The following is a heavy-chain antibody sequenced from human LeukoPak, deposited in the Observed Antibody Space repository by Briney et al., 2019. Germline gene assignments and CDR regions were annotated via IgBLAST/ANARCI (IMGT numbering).Heavy chain of an antibody. Sequence: SETLSLTCKVSNYTMNSGYYWSWIRQTPGNGLEWIGETTHSGSTNYNPSLKSRVTISVDTSKNQFSLKLSSVTAADTAVYYCARCKRYIVVVPAASFDYWGQGTLVTVSS. D-gene: IGHD2-2*01. CDR1: NYTMNSGYY. J-gene: IGHJ4*02. CDR3: ARCKRYIVVVPAASFDY. V-gene: IGHV4-34*01. CDR2: TTHSGST.